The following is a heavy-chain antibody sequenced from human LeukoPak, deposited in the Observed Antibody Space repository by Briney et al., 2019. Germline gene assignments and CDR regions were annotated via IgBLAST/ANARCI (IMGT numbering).Heavy chain of an antibody. Sequence: GGSLRLSCVASGITFSNYAVSWVRQAPEKGLDWVSVISGSAHKIRYADSVKGRFTISRDNSENIVYLQMNNLRVEDTAVYYCAGRPTGYSSGYIHWGQGTLVTVPS. D-gene: IGHD5-18*01. V-gene: IGHV3-23*01. CDR3: AGRPTGYSSGYIH. CDR2: ISGSAHKI. J-gene: IGHJ4*02. CDR1: GITFSNYA.